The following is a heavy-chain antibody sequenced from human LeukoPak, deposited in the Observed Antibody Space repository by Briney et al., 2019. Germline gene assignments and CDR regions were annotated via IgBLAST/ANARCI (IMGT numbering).Heavy chain of an antibody. CDR3: ARTSIAARRANAFDI. CDR2: IYYSGST. CDR1: GGSFNSGSYY. Sequence: PSETLSLTCTVSGGSFNSGSYYWNWIRQPPGKGLEWIGCIYYSGSTNYNPSLKSRVTISVDTSKNQFSLKLSSVTAADTAVYYCARTSIAARRANAFDIWGQGTMVTVSS. D-gene: IGHD6-6*01. V-gene: IGHV4-61*01. J-gene: IGHJ3*02.